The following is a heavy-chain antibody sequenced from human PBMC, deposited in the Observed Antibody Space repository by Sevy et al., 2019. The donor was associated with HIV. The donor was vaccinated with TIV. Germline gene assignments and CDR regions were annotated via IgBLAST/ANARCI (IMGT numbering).Heavy chain of an antibody. J-gene: IGHJ4*02. CDR1: GYSFSGYY. D-gene: IGHD5-12*01. CDR3: ARELRGFGGSDPGDY. CDR2: INPYSGET. V-gene: IGHV1-2*02. Sequence: ASVKVSCKASGYSFSGYYMNWVHQAPGQGLEWMGWINPYSGETNYAQNFQGRVTMTRDTSINTAYMELSRLTSDDTAVYYCARELRGFGGSDPGDYWGQGTLVTVSS.